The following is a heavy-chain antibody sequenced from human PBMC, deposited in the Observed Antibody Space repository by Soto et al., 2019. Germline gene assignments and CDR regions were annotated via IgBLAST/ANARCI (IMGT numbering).Heavy chain of an antibody. CDR3: AILYYYDSSGHPGYFDY. D-gene: IGHD3-22*01. V-gene: IGHV3-23*01. Sequence: GGSLRLCCAASGFTFSSYAKSGVRQAPGKGLEWVSAISGSGGRTYYADSVKGRFTISRDNSKNTLYLQMNSLRAEDTAVYYCAILYYYDSSGHPGYFDYWGQGTLVTVSS. J-gene: IGHJ4*02. CDR1: GFTFSSYA. CDR2: ISGSGGRT.